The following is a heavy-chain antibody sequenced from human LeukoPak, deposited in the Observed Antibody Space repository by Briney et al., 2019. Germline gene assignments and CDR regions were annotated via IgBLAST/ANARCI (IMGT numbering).Heavy chain of an antibody. V-gene: IGHV3-53*01. D-gene: IGHD1-1*01. CDR1: GFTVSSNY. CDR3: ARVERQRESYFDY. CDR2: IYSGGST. J-gene: IGHJ4*02. Sequence: GGSLRLSCAASGFTVSSNYMSWVRQAPGKGLEWVSVIYSGGSTYYADSVKGRFTISRDNSKNTLYLQVNSLRAEDTAVYYCARVERQRESYFDYWGQGTLVTVSS.